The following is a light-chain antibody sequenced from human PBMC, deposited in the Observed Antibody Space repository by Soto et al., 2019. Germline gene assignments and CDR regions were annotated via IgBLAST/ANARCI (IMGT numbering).Light chain of an antibody. CDR2: DAS. Sequence: EIVLTQSPATLSLSPGGRATLSCRASQSVSSYLAWYQQKPGQAPRLLIYDASNRATGIPARFSGSGSGTDFTLTISSLAPEAFAVYYCQQRSNWYTFGQGTKLEIK. V-gene: IGKV3-11*01. CDR1: QSVSSY. J-gene: IGKJ2*01. CDR3: QQRSNWYT.